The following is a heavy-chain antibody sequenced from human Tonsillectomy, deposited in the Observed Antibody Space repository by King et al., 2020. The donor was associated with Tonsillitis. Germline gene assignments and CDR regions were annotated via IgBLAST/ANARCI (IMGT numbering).Heavy chain of an antibody. CDR1: GYSFSSYW. CDR3: VRQGRYSSRWYLNGMDV. V-gene: IGHV5-51*01. CDR2: IYPGDSET. J-gene: IGHJ6*01. Sequence: VQLVQSGAEVKKPGESLKISCKGSGYSFSSYWIGWVRQMPGKGLEWMGIIYPGDSETRYSPSFQGQVTISADQSGSTAYLQWSRLKASDTAIYYCVRQGRYSSRWYLNGMDVWGQGTTVNVTS. D-gene: IGHD6-13*01.